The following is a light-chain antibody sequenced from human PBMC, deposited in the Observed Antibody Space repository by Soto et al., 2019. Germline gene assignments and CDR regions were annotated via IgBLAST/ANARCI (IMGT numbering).Light chain of an antibody. J-gene: IGLJ2*01. CDR1: SSNVGNNY. Sequence: QSVLTQPPSVSAAPGQKVTISCSGSSSNVGNNYVSWYQHLPGTAPKLLIYENNKRPSGIPDRFSGSKSGTSATLGITGLRTGDEADYYCGTWDSSLSVHVLGGGTKLTVL. CDR3: GTWDSSLSVHV. CDR2: ENN. V-gene: IGLV1-51*02.